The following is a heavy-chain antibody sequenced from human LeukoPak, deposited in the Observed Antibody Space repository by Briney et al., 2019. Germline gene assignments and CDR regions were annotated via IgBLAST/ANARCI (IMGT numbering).Heavy chain of an antibody. CDR2: IKQDGSEK. V-gene: IGHV3-7*01. J-gene: IGHJ3*02. D-gene: IGHD2-2*01. Sequence: GGSLRLSCAASGFTFSSYWMSWVRQAPGKGLGWVANIKQDGSEKYYVDSVKGRFPISRANAKNSLYLQMNTLRAEDTAVYYCARDWGDIVVVPAADAFDIWGQGTMVTVSS. CDR1: GFTFSSYW. CDR3: ARDWGDIVVVPAADAFDI.